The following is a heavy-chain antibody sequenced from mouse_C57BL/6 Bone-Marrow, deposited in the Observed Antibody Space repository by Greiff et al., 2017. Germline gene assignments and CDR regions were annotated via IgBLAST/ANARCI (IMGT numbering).Heavy chain of an antibody. D-gene: IGHD1-1*01. CDR2: ISSGSSTI. V-gene: IGHV5-17*01. CDR1: GFTFSDYG. Sequence: EVMLVESGGGLVKPGGSLKLSCAASGFTFSDYGMHWVRQAPEKGLEWVAYISSGSSTIYYADTVKGRFTISRDNAKSTLFLQMTSLRSEDTAMYYCARVGTTVVATKAMGYWGQGTSVTVSS. J-gene: IGHJ4*01. CDR3: ARVGTTVVATKAMGY.